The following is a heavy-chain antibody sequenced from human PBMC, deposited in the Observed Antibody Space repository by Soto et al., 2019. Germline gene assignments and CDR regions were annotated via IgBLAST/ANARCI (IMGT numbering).Heavy chain of an antibody. V-gene: IGHV4-30-2*05. CDR3: ARMARYYYDSSGYYSWFDP. CDR1: GGSISSGGYS. Sequence: SETLSLTCAFSGGSISSGGYSWSWIRQPPGKGLEWIGYIYNSGSTYYNPSLKSRVTISVYTSKNQFSLKLSSVTAADTAVFYCARMARYYYDSSGYYSWFDPWGQGTLVTVSS. J-gene: IGHJ5*02. CDR2: IYNSGST. D-gene: IGHD3-22*01.